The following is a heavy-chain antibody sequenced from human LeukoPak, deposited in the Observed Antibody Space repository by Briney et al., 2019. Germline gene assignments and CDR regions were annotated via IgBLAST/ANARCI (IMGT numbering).Heavy chain of an antibody. Sequence: SVKVSCKASGGTFSSYVISWVRQAPGQGLEWMGRIIPILGIANYAQKFQGRVTITADKSTSTAYMELSSLRSEDTAVYYCARDKLLLTNNWFDPWGQGTLVTVSS. J-gene: IGHJ5*02. D-gene: IGHD2-2*01. V-gene: IGHV1-69*04. CDR1: GGTFSSYV. CDR3: ARDKLLLTNNWFDP. CDR2: IIPILGIA.